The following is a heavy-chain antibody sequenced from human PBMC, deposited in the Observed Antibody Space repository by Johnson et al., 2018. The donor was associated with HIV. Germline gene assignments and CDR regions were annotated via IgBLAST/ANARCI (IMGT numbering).Heavy chain of an antibody. CDR2: ISGSGGST. J-gene: IGHJ3*02. CDR1: GFTVSSNY. D-gene: IGHD5-18*01. V-gene: IGHV3-23*04. Sequence: VQLVESGGGVVQPGGSLRLSCAASGFTVSSNYMSWVRQAPGKGLEWVSAISGSGGSTYYADSVKGRFIISRDNAKNSLYLQMNSLRAEDTALYYCTNPDTAMATGAFDIWGQGTMVTVSS. CDR3: TNPDTAMATGAFDI.